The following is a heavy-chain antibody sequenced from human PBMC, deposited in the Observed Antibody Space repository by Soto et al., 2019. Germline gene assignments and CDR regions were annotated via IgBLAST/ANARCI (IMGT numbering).Heavy chain of an antibody. CDR3: ARGSGWDPYYYYGMDV. Sequence: GGSLRLSCAASEITVNTYHMNWVRQAPGKGLEWVSSISGYRSYKHYADSVTGRFTISRDSAKKSVYLQMNSLRVEDTAVYYCARGSGWDPYYYYGMDVWGQGTTVTVSS. D-gene: IGHD6-19*01. CDR1: EITVNTYH. V-gene: IGHV3-21*01. CDR2: ISGYRSYK. J-gene: IGHJ6*02.